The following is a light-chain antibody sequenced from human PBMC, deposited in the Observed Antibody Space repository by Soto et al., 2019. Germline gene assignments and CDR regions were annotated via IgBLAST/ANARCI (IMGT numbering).Light chain of an antibody. Sequence: DIQMTQSPSSLSASVADRVTITCRASQSISSYLNWYQQKPGKAPKLLIYAAFSLQSGVPSRFSGSGSGTDFTLTISSLQPEDFATYYCQQSYSTPYTFGQGTKLEIK. CDR3: QQSYSTPYT. J-gene: IGKJ2*01. CDR2: AAF. V-gene: IGKV1-39*01. CDR1: QSISSY.